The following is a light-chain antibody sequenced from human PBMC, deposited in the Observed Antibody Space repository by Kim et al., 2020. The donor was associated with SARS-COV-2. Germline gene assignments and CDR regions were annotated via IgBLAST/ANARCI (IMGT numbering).Light chain of an antibody. V-gene: IGLV2-23*02. CDR2: EVS. CDR3: CSYAGSSTFYV. CDR1: SSDVGSYNL. Sequence: QSINMSCTGTSSDVGSYNLVSWYQQHPGKAPKLMIYEVSKRPSGVSNRFSGSKSGNTASLTISGLQAEDEADYYCCSYAGSSTFYVFGTGTKVTVL. J-gene: IGLJ1*01.